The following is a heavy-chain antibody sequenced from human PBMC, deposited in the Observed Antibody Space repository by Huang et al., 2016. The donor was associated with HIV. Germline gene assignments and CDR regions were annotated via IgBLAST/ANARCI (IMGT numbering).Heavy chain of an antibody. CDR1: GFTFSTYA. J-gene: IGHJ3*01. CDR3: AKGGGASPRLHAFDV. Sequence: EVQLLESGGGLVQPGGSLRLSCGDSGFTFSTYAISWVRQAPGKGLVWVSGSRCSGGGTYYADSVKGRFTISRDNSNNTLYLQMNSLRVEDTAVYYCAKGGGASPRLHAFDVWGQGTMVTVSS. V-gene: IGHV3-23*01. CDR2: SRCSGGGT. D-gene: IGHD5-18*01.